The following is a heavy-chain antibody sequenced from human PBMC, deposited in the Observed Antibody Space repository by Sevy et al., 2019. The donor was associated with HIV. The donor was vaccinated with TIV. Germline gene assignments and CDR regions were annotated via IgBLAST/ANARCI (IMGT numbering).Heavy chain of an antibody. Sequence: ASVKVSCKVSGKTLTQLAMHWVRQAPGKGLEWMGTFDPEDDERIYAQKFQGRVTMTEDRSTDTAYMELRILRSDDTAVYYCATIKDYYDSSGSPVDYWGQGTLVTVSS. CDR2: FDPEDDER. V-gene: IGHV1-24*01. CDR1: GKTLTQLA. D-gene: IGHD3-22*01. J-gene: IGHJ4*02. CDR3: ATIKDYYDSSGSPVDY.